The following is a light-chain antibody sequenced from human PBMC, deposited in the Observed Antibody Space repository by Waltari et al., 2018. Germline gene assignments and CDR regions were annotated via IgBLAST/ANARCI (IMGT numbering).Light chain of an antibody. CDR3: QQSDRTPRLFT. J-gene: IGKJ3*01. Sequence: DIQMTQSPSSLSASVGDRVTIPCRESQTIRSYLNWYQQKPGKAPKLLIYGASILQSGVPSRFSGSGSGTDFTLTISSLQPEDFATYFCQQSDRTPRLFTFGPGTKVDVK. CDR2: GAS. CDR1: QTIRSY. V-gene: IGKV1-39*01.